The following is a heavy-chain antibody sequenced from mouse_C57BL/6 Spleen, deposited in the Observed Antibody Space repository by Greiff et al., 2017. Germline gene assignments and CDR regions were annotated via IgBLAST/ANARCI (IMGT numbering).Heavy chain of an antibody. Sequence: EVQLQESGTVLARPGASVKMSCKTSGYTFTSYWMHWVKQRPGQGLEWIGAIYPGNSDTSYNQKFKGKAKLTAVTSASTAYMELSILTNEDSAVYYCTELAWFAYWGQGTLVTVSA. J-gene: IGHJ3*01. CDR2: IYPGNSDT. CDR1: GYTFTSYW. V-gene: IGHV1-5*01. D-gene: IGHD4-1*01. CDR3: TELAWFAY.